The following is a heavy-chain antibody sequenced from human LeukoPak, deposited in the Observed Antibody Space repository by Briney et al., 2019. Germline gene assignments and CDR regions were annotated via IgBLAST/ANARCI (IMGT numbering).Heavy chain of an antibody. V-gene: IGHV5-10-1*01. CDR3: ARGYCSSATCYGDYYYGMDV. Sequence: GESPRISCKGSRYSFTTYWITWVRQMPGEGLEWLGTIDPRDSYINYSPSFQGHLTISSDKSISTAYLRWSSLKASDTAMYYCARGYCSSATCYGDYYYGMDVWGQGTTVTVSS. CDR2: IDPRDSYI. J-gene: IGHJ6*02. CDR1: RYSFTTYW. D-gene: IGHD2-2*01.